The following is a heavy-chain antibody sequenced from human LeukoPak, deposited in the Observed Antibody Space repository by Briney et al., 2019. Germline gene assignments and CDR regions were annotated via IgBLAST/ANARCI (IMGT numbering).Heavy chain of an antibody. J-gene: IGHJ6*03. CDR2: INPNSGGT. CDR1: GYTFTGYY. CDR3: ARGVVIMGYYYMDV. D-gene: IGHD3-3*01. V-gene: IGHV1-2*02. Sequence: GASVKVSCKASGYTFTGYYMHWVRQAPGQGLEWMGWINPNSGGTNYAQKFQGRVTMTRDTSISTAYMELSRLRSDDTAVYYCARGVVIMGYYYMDVWGKGTTVTVSS.